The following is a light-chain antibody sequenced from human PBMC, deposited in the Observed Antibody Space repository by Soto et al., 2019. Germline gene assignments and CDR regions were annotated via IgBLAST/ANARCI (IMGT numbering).Light chain of an antibody. Sequence: DIQMTQSPSSLSASVGDRVTITCRASQSISSYLNWYQQKPGNAPKLLIYVASTLQSGVPSRFSGSGSGTDFTLTINSLQPEDFATYYCQQSYIAPLTVGGGTKVDIK. CDR2: VAS. V-gene: IGKV1-39*01. J-gene: IGKJ4*01. CDR1: QSISSY. CDR3: QQSYIAPLT.